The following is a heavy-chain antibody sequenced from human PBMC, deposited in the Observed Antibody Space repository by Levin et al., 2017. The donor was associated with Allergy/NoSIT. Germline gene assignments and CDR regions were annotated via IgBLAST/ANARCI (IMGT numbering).Heavy chain of an antibody. V-gene: IGHV3-23*01. D-gene: IGHD6-19*01. CDR2: ISGSGSTT. J-gene: IGHJ3*02. Sequence: GGSLRLSCEASGFSFSDYAVSWVRQAPGKGLEWVSDISGSGSTTYYADSVKGRFTISRDNSKNTVYLQMNSLRVEDTAIYFCAKDREQWLDAFEIWGQGTMVTVSS. CDR3: AKDREQWLDAFEI. CDR1: GFSFSDYA.